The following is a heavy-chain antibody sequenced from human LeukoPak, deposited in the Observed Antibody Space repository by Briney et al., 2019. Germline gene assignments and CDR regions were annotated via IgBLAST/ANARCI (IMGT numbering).Heavy chain of an antibody. J-gene: IGHJ3*01. CDR3: ARSSGWLSLL. CDR2: TYYRSKWYN. V-gene: IGHV6-1*01. Sequence: SQTLSLTCAISGYSVSSNTLTWTWIRQSPSKGLEGLGRTYYRSKWYNESTVSKKSRITINPDTYKNQFSLHLDSLTPEETAVYYCARSSGWLSLLWGPGTLVTVSS. D-gene: IGHD6-19*01. CDR1: GYSVSSNTLT.